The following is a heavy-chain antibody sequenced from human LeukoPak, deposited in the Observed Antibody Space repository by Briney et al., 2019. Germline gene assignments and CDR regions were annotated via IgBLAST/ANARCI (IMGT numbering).Heavy chain of an antibody. Sequence: GGSLRLSCAASGFTFSSYAMNWVRQAPGKGLGWVSVITGSGGSPSYADSVKGRFTISRDNSKNTLYLQMNSLRAEDTAVYYCAKEGTVSGSHYFDYWGQGTLVTVSS. V-gene: IGHV3-23*01. CDR1: GFTFSSYA. J-gene: IGHJ4*02. CDR3: AKEGTVSGSHYFDY. D-gene: IGHD5-12*01. CDR2: ITGSGGSP.